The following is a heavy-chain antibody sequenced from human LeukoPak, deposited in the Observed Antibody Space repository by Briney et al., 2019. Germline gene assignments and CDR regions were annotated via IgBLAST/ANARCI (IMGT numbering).Heavy chain of an antibody. CDR3: ARRQQLVRDAFDI. V-gene: IGHV4-39*01. CDR1: GGSISSSSYY. CDR2: IYYSGST. Sequence: SETLSLTCTVSGGSISSSSYYWGWIRQPPGKGLEWIGSIYYSGSTYYNPSLKSRVTISVDTSKNQFSLKLSSVTAADTAVYYCARRQQLVRDAFDIWGQGTMVAVSS. D-gene: IGHD6-13*01. J-gene: IGHJ3*02.